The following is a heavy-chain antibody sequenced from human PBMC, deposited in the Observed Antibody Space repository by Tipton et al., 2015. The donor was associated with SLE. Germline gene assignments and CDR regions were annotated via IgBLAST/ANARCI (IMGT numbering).Heavy chain of an antibody. CDR1: GFTFSSYA. J-gene: IGHJ4*02. D-gene: IGHD1-1*01. V-gene: IGHV3-30-3*01. CDR2: ISYDGSNK. CDR3: AKVVAVTRYFDY. Sequence: RSLRLSCAASGFTFSSYAMHWVRQAPGKGLEWVAVISYDGSNKYYADSVKGRFTISRDNSKNTLYLQMNSLRAEDTAVYYCAKVVAVTRYFDYWGQGTLVTVSS.